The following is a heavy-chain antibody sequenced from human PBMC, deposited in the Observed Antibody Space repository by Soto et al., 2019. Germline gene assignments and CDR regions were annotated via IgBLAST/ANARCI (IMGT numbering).Heavy chain of an antibody. D-gene: IGHD6-19*01. CDR3: ARGNSGLDF. V-gene: IGHV1-8*01. CDR2: MNPNSGNT. Sequence: GASVKVSCKASGYTFSSYDINWVRQATGQGLEWVGWMNPNSGNTVTAQKFQGRVTMTWDTSIITAYMELSSLKSEDTAVYYCARGNSGLDFWGQGTLVTVSS. CDR1: GYTFSSYD. J-gene: IGHJ4*02.